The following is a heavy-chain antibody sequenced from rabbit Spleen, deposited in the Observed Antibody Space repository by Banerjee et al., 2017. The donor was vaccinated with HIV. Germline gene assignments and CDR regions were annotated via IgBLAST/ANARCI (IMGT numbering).Heavy chain of an antibody. Sequence: QSLEESGGDLVKPGASLTLTCTASGVSFSSSSYMCWVRQAPGKGLEWIGCIYGGSSPATYYSSWAKGRFTISKTSSTTVTLQMTSLTGADTAAYFCARDLTDAIGRHFGWWGPGTLVTVS. J-gene: IGHJ4*01. CDR1: GVSFSSSSY. V-gene: IGHV1S40*01. CDR2: IYGGSSPAT. CDR3: ARDLTDAIGRHFGW. D-gene: IGHD4-1*01.